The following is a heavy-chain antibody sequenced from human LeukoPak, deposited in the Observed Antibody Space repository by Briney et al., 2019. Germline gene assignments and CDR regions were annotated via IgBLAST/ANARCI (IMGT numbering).Heavy chain of an antibody. Sequence: GGSLRLSCAASGFTFSSYGMHWVRQASGKGLEWVSAISGSGGSTYYADSVKGRFTISRDNSKNTLYLQMNSLRAEDTAVYYCAQVTYYYDSSGYLSYWGQGTLVTVSS. CDR2: ISGSGGST. J-gene: IGHJ4*02. CDR1: GFTFSSYG. CDR3: AQVTYYYDSSGYLSY. V-gene: IGHV3-23*01. D-gene: IGHD3-22*01.